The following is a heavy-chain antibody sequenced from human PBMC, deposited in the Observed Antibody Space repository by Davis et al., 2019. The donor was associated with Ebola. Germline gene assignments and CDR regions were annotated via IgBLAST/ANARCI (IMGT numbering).Heavy chain of an antibody. J-gene: IGHJ6*02. CDR2: ISYNGVNE. CDR3: ARDQGAGAESGDYYGMDV. D-gene: IGHD2/OR15-2a*01. CDR1: GFSFSSYA. Sequence: GGSLRLSCEASGFSFSSYAMYWVRQAPGTGLEWVALISYNGVNEDYEDSVKGRFTISRDNSKNTLFLQMNSLRPEDTAVYYCARDQGAGAESGDYYGMDVWGQGTMVTVSS. V-gene: IGHV3-30-3*01.